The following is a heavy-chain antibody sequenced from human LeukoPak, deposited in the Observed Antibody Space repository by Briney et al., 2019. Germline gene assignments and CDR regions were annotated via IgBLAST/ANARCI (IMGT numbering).Heavy chain of an antibody. Sequence: PGGSLRLSCAASGFTFSSYGMHWVRQAPGKGLEWVAVISYDGSSKYSADSVTHRFSISRDNYQNTNYLQKNSMREEDTAVYYCAKDRGQWLVWAFDIWGQGTMVTVSS. V-gene: IGHV3-30*19. CDR1: GFTFSSYG. J-gene: IGHJ3*02. CDR2: ISYDGSSK. CDR3: AKDRGQWLVWAFDI. D-gene: IGHD6-19*01.